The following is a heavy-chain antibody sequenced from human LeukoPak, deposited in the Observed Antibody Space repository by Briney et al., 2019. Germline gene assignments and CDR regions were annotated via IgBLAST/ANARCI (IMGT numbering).Heavy chain of an antibody. V-gene: IGHV3-23*01. CDR1: GFTFSSYA. D-gene: IGHD2-8*01. CDR3: ASEICTNGVCSDFRY. CDR2: ISGSGGST. J-gene: IGHJ4*02. Sequence: PGGSLRLSGAASGFTFSSYAMSWVRQAPGKGLEWVSAISGSGGSTYYADSVKGRFTISRDNSKNTLYLQMNSLRAEDTAVYYCASEICTNGVCSDFRYWGQGILVTVSS.